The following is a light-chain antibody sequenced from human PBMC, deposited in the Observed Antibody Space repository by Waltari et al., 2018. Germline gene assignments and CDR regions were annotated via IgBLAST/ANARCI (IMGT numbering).Light chain of an antibody. CDR1: QNVRSF. CDR2: DTS. V-gene: IGKV3-20*01. J-gene: IGKJ1*01. CDR3: QQYGTLPAT. Sequence: IGLTTFPGTLSFSPGERATLSCRASQNVRSFLAWYQQKPGQAPRLLIYDTSNRATGIPARFSGSGSGTDFTLTISRLEPEDFAVYYCQQYGTLPATFGQGTKVEIK.